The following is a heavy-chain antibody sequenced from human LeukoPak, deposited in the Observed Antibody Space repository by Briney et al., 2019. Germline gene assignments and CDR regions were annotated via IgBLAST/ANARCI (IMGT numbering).Heavy chain of an antibody. Sequence: WGSLRLSCAASGFTFTTYAMNWVRQAPGKGLEWVSGISGSGGSTYYADSVKGRFTISRDNSKNTLYLQMNSLRAEDTAVYYCAKDTWGVPPFDYWGQGTLVTVSS. CDR3: AKDTWGVPPFDY. V-gene: IGHV3-23*01. D-gene: IGHD3-16*01. J-gene: IGHJ4*02. CDR2: ISGSGGST. CDR1: GFTFTTYA.